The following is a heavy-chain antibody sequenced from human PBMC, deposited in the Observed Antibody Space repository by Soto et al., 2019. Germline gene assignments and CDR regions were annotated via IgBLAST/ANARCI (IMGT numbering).Heavy chain of an antibody. Sequence: ASVKVSCKASGYTFTSYGISWVRQAPGQGLEWMGWISAYNGNTNYAQKLQGRVTMTTDTSTSTAYMELRSLRSDDTAVYYCARFLVVATMIVVFILSPPLDYGGKETLVTVPS. J-gene: IGHJ4*02. CDR2: ISAYNGNT. CDR1: GYTFTSYG. D-gene: IGHD3-22*01. V-gene: IGHV1-18*01. CDR3: ARFLVVATMIVVFILSPPLDY.